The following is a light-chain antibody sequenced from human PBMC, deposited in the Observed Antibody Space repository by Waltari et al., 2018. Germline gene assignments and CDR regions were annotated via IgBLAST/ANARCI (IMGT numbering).Light chain of an antibody. CDR1: STDVEGYDP. Sequence: QSALTQPPSASGSPGQSITISCTGISTDVEGYDPVVWHQQHPGKAPKLLIYEVTKRPSGVPDRFSGSKSDNTASLAVSGLQAEDEADYYCSSYAGGSSLMFGGGTKLTVL. V-gene: IGLV2-8*01. J-gene: IGLJ3*02. CDR2: EVT. CDR3: SSYAGGSSLM.